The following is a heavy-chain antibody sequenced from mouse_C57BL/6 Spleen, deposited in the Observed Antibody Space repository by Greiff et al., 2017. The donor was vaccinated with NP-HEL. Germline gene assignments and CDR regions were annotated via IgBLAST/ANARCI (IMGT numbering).Heavy chain of an antibody. CDR2: IYPGDGDT. Sequence: QVQLKQSGAELVKPGASVKISCKASGYAFSSYWMNWVKQRPGKGLEWIGQIYPGDGDTNYNGKFKGKATLTADKSSSTAYMQLSSLTSEDSAVYFCAREGGYDYDFDYWGQGTTLTVSS. CDR3: AREGGYDYDFDY. D-gene: IGHD2-4*01. J-gene: IGHJ2*01. CDR1: GYAFSSYW. V-gene: IGHV1-80*01.